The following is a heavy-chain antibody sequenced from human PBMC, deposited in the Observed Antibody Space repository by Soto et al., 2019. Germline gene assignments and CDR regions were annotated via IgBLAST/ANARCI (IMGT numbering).Heavy chain of an antibody. CDR1: GFTFSSYA. CDR3: AKCLHWRSIAAAG. CDR2: ISGSGSST. V-gene: IGHV3-23*01. J-gene: IGHJ4*02. Sequence: GGSLRLSCAASGFTFSSYAMSWVRQAPGKGLEWVSAISGSGSSTYYADSVKGRFTSSRDNSKNTLYLQMNSLRAEDTAVYYCAKCLHWRSIAAAGWGQGTLVTVSS. D-gene: IGHD6-13*01.